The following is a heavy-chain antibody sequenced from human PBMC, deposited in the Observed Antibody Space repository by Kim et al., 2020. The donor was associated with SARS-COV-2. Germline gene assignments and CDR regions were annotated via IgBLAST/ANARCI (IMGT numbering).Heavy chain of an antibody. CDR1: GGSISSSSYY. CDR3: ATDHVGDSDY. V-gene: IGHV4-39*02. D-gene: IGHD3-16*01. CDR2: IYYSGST. J-gene: IGHJ4*02. Sequence: SETLSLTCTVSGGSISSSSYYWGWIRQPPGKGLEWIGSIYYSGSTYYNPSLKSRVTISVDTSKNQFSLKLSSVTAADTAVYYCATDHVGDSDYWGQGTLVTVSS.